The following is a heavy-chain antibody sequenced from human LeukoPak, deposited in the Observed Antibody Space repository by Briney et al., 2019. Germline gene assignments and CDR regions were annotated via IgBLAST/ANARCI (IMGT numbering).Heavy chain of an antibody. CDR1: GVSIGSTSYC. V-gene: IGHV4-39*01. CDR3: AQSLGASTWFGNWFDP. J-gene: IGHJ5*02. Sequence: SETLSLTCTVSGVSIGSTSYCWGWIRQPPGKGLEWIGSIYYSGRTYYNPSLKSRLTISVDTPKNQFSLKLSSVTAADTAVYYCAQSLGASTWFGNWFDPWGQGTLVTVSS. D-gene: IGHD3-10*01. CDR2: IYYSGRT.